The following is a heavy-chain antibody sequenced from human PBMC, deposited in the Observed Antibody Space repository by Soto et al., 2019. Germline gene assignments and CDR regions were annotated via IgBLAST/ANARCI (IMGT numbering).Heavy chain of an antibody. CDR2: IIPMIGRT. V-gene: IGHV1-69*01. CDR1: GGTFNNYG. J-gene: IGHJ4*02. CDR3: ASWDYDVLTGYSYDD. D-gene: IGHD3-9*01. Sequence: QVQLVQSGAEVKKPGSSVKVSCKASGGTFNNYGMGWVRQAPGQGLEWMTGIIPMIGRTNYAQKFQGRLTLNAHASRSTAYMELRSLRSDDTAVYYCASWDYDVLTGYSYDDWGQGTLVTVSS.